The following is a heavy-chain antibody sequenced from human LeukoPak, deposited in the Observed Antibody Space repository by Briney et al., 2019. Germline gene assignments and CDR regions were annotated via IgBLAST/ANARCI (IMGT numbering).Heavy chain of an antibody. V-gene: IGHV3-11*04. D-gene: IGHD3-16*01. CDR1: GFTSRDGY. CDR2: ISTSDRRV. J-gene: IGHJ5*02. Sequence: GGSLRLSRIGPGFTSRDGYMAWIRQRPGKGLGWLSYISTSDRRVYLADSVKGRFTISRDDARKSLFLQMNSLRPDDTAVYYCARDRAVGASDSYDPWGPGTMVIVSS. CDR3: ARDRAVGASDSYDP.